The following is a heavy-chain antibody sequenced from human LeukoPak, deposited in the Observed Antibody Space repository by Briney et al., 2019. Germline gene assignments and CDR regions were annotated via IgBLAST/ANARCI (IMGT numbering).Heavy chain of an antibody. CDR3: AAGRPYSLLDY. Sequence: ASVKVSCTFSGTSLSELSLYWVRQPPGKGLEWMGGFDVIDSETFYAQKFQGRVTMTEDSSTDTAYMELRSLTSDDTALYYCAAGRPYSLLDYWGQGTLVTVSS. CDR2: FDVIDSET. CDR1: GTSLSELS. D-gene: IGHD5-18*01. J-gene: IGHJ4*02. V-gene: IGHV1-24*01.